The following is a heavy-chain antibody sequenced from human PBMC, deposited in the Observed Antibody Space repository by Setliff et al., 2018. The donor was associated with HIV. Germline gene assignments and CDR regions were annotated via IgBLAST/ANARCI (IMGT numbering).Heavy chain of an antibody. CDR3: ARHDSGGYHSLYY. D-gene: IGHD3-22*01. J-gene: IGHJ4*02. V-gene: IGHV4-39*01. CDR1: GGSISSSTYY. CDR2: IYQSGRT. Sequence: SETLSLTCTVSGGSISSSTYYWGWIRQPPGKGLEWIASIYQSGRTYYNPSLKSRVTISVDTSKNQFSLKLSSVTAADTAVYYCARHDSGGYHSLYYWGQGTLVTVSS.